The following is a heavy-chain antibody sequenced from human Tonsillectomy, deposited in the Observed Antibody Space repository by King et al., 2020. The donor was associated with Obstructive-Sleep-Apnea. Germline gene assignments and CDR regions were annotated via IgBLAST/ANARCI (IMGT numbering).Heavy chain of an antibody. J-gene: IGHJ6*02. CDR3: ARDILPHYYGSGPYYYYGMDV. CDR1: GGSVSSGRYY. D-gene: IGHD3-10*01. Sequence: VQLQESGPGLVKPSETLSLTCTVTGGSVSSGRYYWSWIRQPPGKGLEWIGYSDYSGSTNYNPSLKSRVTISVDTYKNQFSLKLSSVTAADTAVYYCARDILPHYYGSGPYYYYGMDVWGQGTTVTVS. V-gene: IGHV4-61*01. CDR2: SDYSGST.